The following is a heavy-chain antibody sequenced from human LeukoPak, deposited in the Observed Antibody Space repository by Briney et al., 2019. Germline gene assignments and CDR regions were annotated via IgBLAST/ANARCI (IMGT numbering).Heavy chain of an antibody. J-gene: IGHJ5*02. CDR1: GYTFTSYG. CDR2: ISAYNGNT. CDR3: ARVVPAAIRNWFDP. D-gene: IGHD2-2*01. Sequence: ASVKVSCKASGYTFTSYGISWVRQAPGQGLEWMGWISAYNGNTNYAQKLQGRVTMTTDTSTSTAYMELRSLRSDDTAVYYCARVVPAAIRNWFDPWGQGTLDTVSS. V-gene: IGHV1-18*01.